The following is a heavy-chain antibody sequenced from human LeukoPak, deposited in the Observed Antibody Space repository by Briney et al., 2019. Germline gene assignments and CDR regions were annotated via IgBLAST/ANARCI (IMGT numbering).Heavy chain of an antibody. CDR1: GFTFSVYA. J-gene: IGHJ4*02. D-gene: IGHD3-3*01. CDR2: LSGSGDYT. V-gene: IGHV3-23*01. Sequence: GGSLRLSCAASGFTFSVYAMSWVRQAPGKGLEWVSGLSGSGDYTYYADSVKGRFTISRDNSKSTLYLQMNSLRAEDTAIYYCAKDLRGYYDLEAFFDYWGLGTLVTVSS. CDR3: AKDLRGYYDLEAFFDY.